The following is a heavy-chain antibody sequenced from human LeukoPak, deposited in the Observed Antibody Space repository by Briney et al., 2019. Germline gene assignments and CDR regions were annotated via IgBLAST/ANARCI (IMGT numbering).Heavy chain of an antibody. J-gene: IGHJ4*02. V-gene: IGHV3-48*04. CDR2: ISSSGSTI. CDR1: GFTFSSYS. Sequence: GGSLRLSCAAPGFTFSSYSMNRVRQAPGEGLEWVSFISSSGSTIYYADSVKGRFTISRDNAKNSLYLQMNSLRAEDTAVYYCARDRGGSYSAIDYWGQGTLVTVSS. CDR3: ARDRGGSYSAIDY. D-gene: IGHD1-26*01.